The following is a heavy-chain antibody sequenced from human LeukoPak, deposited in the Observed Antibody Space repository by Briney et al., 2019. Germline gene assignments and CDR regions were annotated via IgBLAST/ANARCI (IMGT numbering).Heavy chain of an antibody. V-gene: IGHV3-9*01. CDR1: GFTLSSHA. J-gene: IGHJ4*02. CDR3: AKSLNGYTGMVDY. CDR2: ISWNSGSI. Sequence: GGSLRLSCVASGFTLSSHAMSWVRQAPGNGLEWVSGISWNSGSIVYADSVKGRFTISRDNAKNSLYLQMNSLRAEDTAFYYCAKSLNGYTGMVDYWGQGTLVTVSS. D-gene: IGHD5-24*01.